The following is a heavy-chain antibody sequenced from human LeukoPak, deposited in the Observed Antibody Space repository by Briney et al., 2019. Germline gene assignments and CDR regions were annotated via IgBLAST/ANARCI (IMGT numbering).Heavy chain of an antibody. Sequence: GGSLRLSCSASGFTFNRFSVNWVRQAPGKGLEWVSYISSSSSTIFYAGSVTGRFTISRDNAKNSLYLQMNRLTVEDTAIYYCARGSNAFAIWGQGTMVTVSS. CDR3: ARGSNAFAI. V-gene: IGHV3-48*04. CDR2: ISSSSSTI. CDR1: GFTFNRFS. J-gene: IGHJ3*02.